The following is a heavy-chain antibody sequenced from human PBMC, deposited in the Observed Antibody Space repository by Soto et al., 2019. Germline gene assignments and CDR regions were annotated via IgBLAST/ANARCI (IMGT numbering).Heavy chain of an antibody. CDR1: GYTFTSYY. CDR3: ARDGGYYDSSGYSAEYFQH. J-gene: IGHJ1*01. V-gene: IGHV1-46*01. CDR2: INPSGGST. Sequence: GASVKVSCKASGYTFTSYYMHRVRQAPGQGLEWMGIINPSGGSTSYAQKFQGRVTMTRDTSTSTVYMELSSLRSEDTAVYYCARDGGYYDSSGYSAEYFQHWGQGTLVTVSS. D-gene: IGHD3-22*01.